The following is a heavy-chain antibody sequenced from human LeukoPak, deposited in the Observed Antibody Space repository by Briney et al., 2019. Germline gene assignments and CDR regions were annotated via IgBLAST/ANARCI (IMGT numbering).Heavy chain of an antibody. CDR2: IIPIFGTA. J-gene: IGHJ4*02. V-gene: IGHV1-69*05. CDR1: GGTFSSYA. D-gene: IGHD6-13*01. Sequence: GASVKVSCKASGGTFSSYAISWVRQAPGQGLEWMGRIIPIFGTANYAQKFQGRVTITTDESTSTAYMELSSLRSEDMAVYYCARDRLTAAGHSGDYWGQGTLVTVSS. CDR3: ARDRLTAAGHSGDY.